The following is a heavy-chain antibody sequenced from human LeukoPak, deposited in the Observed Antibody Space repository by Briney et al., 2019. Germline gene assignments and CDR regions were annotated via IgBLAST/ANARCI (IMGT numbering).Heavy chain of an antibody. CDR2: ISGSGYYS. V-gene: IGHV3-23*01. CDR3: AKDRGGLIVVVVAAIFDY. J-gene: IGHJ4*02. Sequence: SGGSLRLSCAASEFTFDNYAMSWVRQAPGKGLEWVSVISGSGYYSYYADSVKGRFTVSRDNSKTTLYLQMNSLRADDTAVYYCAKDRGGLIVVVVAAIFDYWGQGTLVTVSS. D-gene: IGHD2-15*01. CDR1: EFTFDNYA.